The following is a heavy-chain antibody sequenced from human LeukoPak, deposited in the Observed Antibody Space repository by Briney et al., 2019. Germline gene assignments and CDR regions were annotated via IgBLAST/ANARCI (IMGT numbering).Heavy chain of an antibody. D-gene: IGHD6-13*01. CDR1: GFTFSACS. V-gene: IGHV3-33*08. CDR3: ARAESSNCFDY. Sequence: AGGSLRLSCAASGFTFSACSMNWVRQAPGKGLEWVAIIWYDGSNKYYAASVKGRFTISRDNSENTLHLQMNSLRTEDTAVYYCARAESSNCFDYWGQGTLVTVSS. J-gene: IGHJ4*02. CDR2: IWYDGSNK.